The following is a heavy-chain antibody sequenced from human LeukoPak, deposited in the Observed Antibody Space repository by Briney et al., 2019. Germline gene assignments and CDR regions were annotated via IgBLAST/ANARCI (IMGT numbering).Heavy chain of an antibody. V-gene: IGHV3-48*02. CDR2: ISSSSSTI. CDR3: ARGGIAATRHAFDI. J-gene: IGHJ3*02. D-gene: IGHD6-13*01. Sequence: GGSQRLSCEASGFTFSSYSVNWVRQAPGKGLEWLLYISSSSSTIYYADSVKGRFTIYRDNAKNSLYLQMNSLRDEDTAVYYCARGGIAATRHAFDIWGQGTMVTVSS. CDR1: GFTFSSYS.